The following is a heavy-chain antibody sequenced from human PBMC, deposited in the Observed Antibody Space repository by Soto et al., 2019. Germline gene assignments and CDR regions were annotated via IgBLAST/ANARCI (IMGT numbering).Heavy chain of an antibody. CDR2: ISAYNGNT. CDR1: GYTFTSYG. D-gene: IGHD3-22*01. J-gene: IGHJ3*02. V-gene: IGHV1-18*04. CDR3: ASTMIVSDAFDI. Sequence: ASVKVSCKASGYTFTSYGISWVRQAPGQGLEWMGWISAYNGNTNYAQKLQGRVTMTTNTSTSTAYMELRSLRSDDTAVYYCASTMIVSDAFDIWGQGTMVTVSS.